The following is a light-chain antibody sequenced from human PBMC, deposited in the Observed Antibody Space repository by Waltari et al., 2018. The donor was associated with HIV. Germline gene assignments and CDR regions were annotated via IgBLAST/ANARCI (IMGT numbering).Light chain of an antibody. CDR3: QQRVNWPLT. CDR1: QSISTY. Sequence: EVVLTQSPATLSLSPGERATLPCRASQSISTYLAWYQQKPGQAPRLLVYDASNRATGVPPRFSGREAGTDFTLTISSLEPEDFAVYYCQQRVNWPLTFGGGTKVEIK. J-gene: IGKJ4*01. V-gene: IGKV3-11*01. CDR2: DAS.